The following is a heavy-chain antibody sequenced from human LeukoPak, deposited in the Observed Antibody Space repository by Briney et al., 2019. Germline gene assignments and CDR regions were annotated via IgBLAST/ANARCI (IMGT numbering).Heavy chain of an antibody. D-gene: IGHD3-10*01. CDR2: INWNGGST. CDR3: ARDRMVRGRNWFDP. Sequence: GESLRLSCAASGFTFSGYWMTWVRQAPGKGLEWVSGINWNGGSTGYADSVKGRFTISRDNAKNSLYLQMNSLRAEDTALYYCARDRMVRGRNWFDPWGQGTLVTVSS. J-gene: IGHJ5*02. V-gene: IGHV3-20*04. CDR1: GFTFSGYW.